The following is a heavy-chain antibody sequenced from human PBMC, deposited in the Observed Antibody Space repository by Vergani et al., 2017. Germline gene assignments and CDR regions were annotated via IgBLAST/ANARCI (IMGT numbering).Heavy chain of an antibody. CDR3: ARELPRRLXGSGSYYKGGRFDP. D-gene: IGHD3-10*01. CDR1: GYTFTGYY. Sequence: QVQLVQSGAEVKKPGASVKVSCKASGYTFTGYYMHWVRQAPGQGLEWMGWINPNSGGTNYAQKFQGRVTMTRDTSISTAYMELSRLRSDDTAVYYCARELPRRLXGSGSYYKGGRFDPWGQGTLVTVSS. J-gene: IGHJ5*02. CDR2: INPNSGGT. V-gene: IGHV1-2*02.